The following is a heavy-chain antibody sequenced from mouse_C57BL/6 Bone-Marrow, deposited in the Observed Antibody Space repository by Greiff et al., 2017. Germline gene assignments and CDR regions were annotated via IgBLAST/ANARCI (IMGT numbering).Heavy chain of an antibody. Sequence: VQLQQPGAELVKPGASVKLSCKASGYTFTSYWMQWVKQRPGQGLEWIGEIDPSDSYTNYNQKFKGKATLTVDTSSSTAYMQLSSLTSEDSAVYYCAREENYEAMDYWGQGTSVTVSS. CDR3: AREENYEAMDY. V-gene: IGHV1-50*01. D-gene: IGHD1-1*01. J-gene: IGHJ4*01. CDR2: IDPSDSYT. CDR1: GYTFTSYW.